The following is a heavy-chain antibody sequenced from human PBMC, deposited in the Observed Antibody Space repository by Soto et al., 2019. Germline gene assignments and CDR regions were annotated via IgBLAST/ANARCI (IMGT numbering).Heavy chain of an antibody. CDR1: GGSISSYY. CDR3: AGPGAVAGRTYYYYYMDV. V-gene: IGHV4-59*08. CDR2: IYYSGST. J-gene: IGHJ6*03. D-gene: IGHD6-19*01. Sequence: PSETLSLTCTVSGGSISSYYWSWIRQPPGKGLEWIGYIYYSGSTNYNSSLKSRVTISVDTSKNQFSLKLSSVTAADTAVYYCAGPGAVAGRTYYYYYMDVWGKGTTVTVSS.